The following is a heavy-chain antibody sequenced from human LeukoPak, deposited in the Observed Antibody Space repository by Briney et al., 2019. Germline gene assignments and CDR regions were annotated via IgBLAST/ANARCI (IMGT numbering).Heavy chain of an antibody. CDR3: ARGGSPFDH. CDR1: GFTLSNYG. CDR2: INSDGSST. Sequence: PRGSLRLSCAASGFTLSNYGIHWVRQAPGKGLVWFSYINSDGSSTSYADSVKGRFTISRDNAKNTLYLEMNSLRAEDTAVYYCARGGSPFDHWGQGTLVTVSS. D-gene: IGHD6-6*01. J-gene: IGHJ4*02. V-gene: IGHV3-74*01.